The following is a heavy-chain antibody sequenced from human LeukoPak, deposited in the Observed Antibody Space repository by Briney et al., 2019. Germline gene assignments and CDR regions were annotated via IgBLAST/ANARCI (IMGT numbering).Heavy chain of an antibody. J-gene: IGHJ4*02. CDR2: ISSSSSYI. CDR3: AREGRYYFDY. Sequence: GGSLRLSCAASGFTFSSYSMTWVRQAPGEGLEWVSSISSSSSYIYYADSVKGRFTISRDNAKNSLYLQMNSLRAEDTAVYYCAREGRYYFDYWGQGTLVTVSS. V-gene: IGHV3-21*01. CDR1: GFTFSSYS. D-gene: IGHD3-16*01.